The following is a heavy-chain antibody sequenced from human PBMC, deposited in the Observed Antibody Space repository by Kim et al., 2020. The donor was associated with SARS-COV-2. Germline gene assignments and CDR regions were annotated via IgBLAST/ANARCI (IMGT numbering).Heavy chain of an antibody. V-gene: IGHV3-9*01. D-gene: IGHD6-19*01. Sequence: GGSLRLSCAASGFTFDDYAMHWVRQAPGKGLEWVSGLSWNSGSIGYADSVKGRFTISRDNAKNSLYLQMNSLRAEDTALYYCAKDMGGNSGWYLLISYGMDVWGQGTTVTVSS. CDR1: GFTFDDYA. CDR3: AKDMGGNSGWYLLISYGMDV. J-gene: IGHJ6*02. CDR2: LSWNSGSI.